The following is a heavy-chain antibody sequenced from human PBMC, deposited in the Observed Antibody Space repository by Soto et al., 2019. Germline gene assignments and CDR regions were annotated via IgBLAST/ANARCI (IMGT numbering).Heavy chain of an antibody. V-gene: IGHV5-51*01. D-gene: IGHD6-13*01. CDR1: GYTFSNFW. J-gene: IGHJ4*02. CDR2: IYPGDHET. Sequence: GESLKISCQCSGYTFSNFWIGWVRQLPGKGLEWMGIIYPGDHETRYSPSFHGKVTISANKSINTAYLQWNSLEASDTAFYFCARSPRSSPYFDYWGQGALVTVSS. CDR3: ARSPRSSPYFDY.